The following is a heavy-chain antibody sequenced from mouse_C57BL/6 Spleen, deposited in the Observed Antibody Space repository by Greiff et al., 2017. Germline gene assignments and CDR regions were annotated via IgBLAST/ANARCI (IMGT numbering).Heavy chain of an antibody. CDR2: INPYDGCT. CDR1: GYTFTSYW. J-gene: IGHJ4*01. CDR3: ARRRYYGDYDMDD. D-gene: IGHD1-1*01. Sequence: QVQLQQPGAELVKPGASVKLSCKASGYTFTSYWMNWVKQRPGQGLEWIGDINPYDGCTSYNQKFKGKATLTVDTSSSTAYMKLRSLTSEDSAVYYCARRRYYGDYDMDDWGKGTSVTVSS. V-gene: IGHV1-59*01.